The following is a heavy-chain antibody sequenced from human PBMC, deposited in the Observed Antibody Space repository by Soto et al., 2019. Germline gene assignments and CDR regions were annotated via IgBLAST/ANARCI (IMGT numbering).Heavy chain of an antibody. CDR3: ATTRAGSTTKPIDY. J-gene: IGHJ4*02. D-gene: IGHD1-1*01. V-gene: IGHV5-51*01. CDR1: GYSFNDYW. Sequence: GESLKISCKGSGYSFNDYWIGWVRQMAGKGLEWMAIIYPGDSDTRYSPSFRGQVTISADKSITTAYLQWSSLKASDTAMYYCATTRAGSTTKPIDYWGQGTLVTVSS. CDR2: IYPGDSDT.